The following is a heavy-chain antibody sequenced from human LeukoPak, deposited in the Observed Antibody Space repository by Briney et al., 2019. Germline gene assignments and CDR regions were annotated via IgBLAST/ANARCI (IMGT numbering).Heavy chain of an antibody. CDR1: GFTFSSYG. V-gene: IGHV3-30*02. CDR3: AKDLFIGYSSSSPGY. D-gene: IGHD6-13*01. CDR2: IWYDGSNK. J-gene: IGHJ4*02. Sequence: GSLRLSCAASGFTFSSYGMHWVRQAPGKGLEWVAVIWYDGSNKYYADSVKGRFTISRDNSKNTLYLQMNSLRAEDTAVYYCAKDLFIGYSSSSPGYWGQGTLVTVSS.